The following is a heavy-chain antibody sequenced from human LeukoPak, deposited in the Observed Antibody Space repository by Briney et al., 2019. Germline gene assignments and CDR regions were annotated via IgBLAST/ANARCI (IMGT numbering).Heavy chain of an antibody. V-gene: IGHV3-7*01. CDR2: IKQDESEK. Sequence: GGSLRLSCAASGFTFSSYAMSWVRQAPGKGLEGVANIKQDESEKYYVDSVKGRFTISRDNAKNSLYLQRNSLRAEDTAVYYCARDREEMVRAPYAFGIWGQGTMVTVSS. J-gene: IGHJ3*02. CDR1: GFTFSSYA. D-gene: IGHD3-10*01. CDR3: ARDREEMVRAPYAFGI.